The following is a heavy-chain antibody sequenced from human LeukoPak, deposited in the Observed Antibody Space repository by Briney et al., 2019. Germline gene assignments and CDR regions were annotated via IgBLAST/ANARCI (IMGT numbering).Heavy chain of an antibody. CDR1: GGSIGSHY. V-gene: IGHV4-59*11. J-gene: IGHJ4*02. CDR3: ARGGVLKSVDY. Sequence: PSETLSLTCTVSGGSIGSHYWNWIRQTPGKGLEWIGYVYDIGSTKYNPSLKSRVTISVDTSKNQFSLRLSSVTAADTAVYYCARGGVLKSVDYWGQGTLVAVSS. D-gene: IGHD3-16*01. CDR2: VYDIGST.